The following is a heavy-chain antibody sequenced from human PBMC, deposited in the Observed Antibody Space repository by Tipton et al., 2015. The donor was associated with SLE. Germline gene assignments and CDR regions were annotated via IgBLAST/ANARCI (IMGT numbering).Heavy chain of an antibody. CDR2: IYYSGST. CDR1: GGSISSSSYY. D-gene: IGHD2-2*02. Sequence: TLSLTCTVSGGSISSSSYYWGWIRQPPGKGLEWIGSIYYSGSTYYNASLKSRVTTSVDTSKNQLSLKLSSVTAADTAVYYCAREGCSSTSCYTGGWFDSWGQGTLVTVSS. J-gene: IGHJ5*01. V-gene: IGHV4-39*07. CDR3: AREGCSSTSCYTGGWFDS.